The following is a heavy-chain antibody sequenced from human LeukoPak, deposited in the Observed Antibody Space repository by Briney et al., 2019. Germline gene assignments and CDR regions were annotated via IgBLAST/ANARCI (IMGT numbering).Heavy chain of an antibody. V-gene: IGHV3-30-3*01. Sequence: PGGSLRLSCAATGFTFSSYAITSIRQAPGKGLEWVAAISYGGGNKYYADSVKGRFTISRDNSKNTLSLQINSLRAEDTAVYYCARDGSSGNYHDVLDYWGQGTLVTVSS. CDR3: ARDGSSGNYHDVLDY. CDR1: GFTFSSYA. J-gene: IGHJ4*02. CDR2: ISYGGGNK. D-gene: IGHD3-22*01.